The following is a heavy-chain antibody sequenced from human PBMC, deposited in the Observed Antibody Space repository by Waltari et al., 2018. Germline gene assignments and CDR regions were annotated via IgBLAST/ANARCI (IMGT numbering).Heavy chain of an antibody. CDR2: IYTSGST. J-gene: IGHJ4*02. D-gene: IGHD3-22*01. V-gene: IGHV4-4*07. CDR3: ARDLTYYYDSSGYYNPPGYFDY. CDR1: GGSISSYY. Sequence: QVQLQESGPGLVKPSETLSLTCPVSGGSISSYYWSWIRQPAGKGLEWIGRIYTSGSTNYNPSLKSRVTMSVDTSKNQFSLKLSSVTAADTAVYYCARDLTYYYDSSGYYNPPGYFDYWGQGTLVTVS.